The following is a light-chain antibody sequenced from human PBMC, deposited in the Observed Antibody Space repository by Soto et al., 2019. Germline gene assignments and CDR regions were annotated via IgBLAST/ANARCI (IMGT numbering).Light chain of an antibody. CDR2: DAS. Sequence: EIVLTQSPATLSLSPGERATLSCRASQSVGSYFAWYQQKPGQAPRLLIYDASNRATGIPARFSGSGSGTDFSLTISSLEPDDFTVYSCQQRGNWPVTFGQGTRVYIK. CDR3: QQRGNWPVT. J-gene: IGKJ1*01. V-gene: IGKV3-11*01. CDR1: QSVGSY.